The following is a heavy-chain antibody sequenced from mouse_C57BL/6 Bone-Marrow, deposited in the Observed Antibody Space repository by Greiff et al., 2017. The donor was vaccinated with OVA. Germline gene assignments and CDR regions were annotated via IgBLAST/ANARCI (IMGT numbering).Heavy chain of an antibody. CDR1: GFTFSDYY. J-gene: IGHJ4*01. CDR2: ISNGGGST. CDR3: ARPSSYAMDY. D-gene: IGHD3-1*01. Sequence: EVMLVESGGGLVQPGGSLKLSCAASGFTFSDYYLYWVRQTPEKRLEWVAYISNGGGSTYYPDTVKGRFTISRDNAKNTLYLQMSRLKSEDTAMYYCARPSSYAMDYWGQGTSVTVSS. V-gene: IGHV5-12*01.